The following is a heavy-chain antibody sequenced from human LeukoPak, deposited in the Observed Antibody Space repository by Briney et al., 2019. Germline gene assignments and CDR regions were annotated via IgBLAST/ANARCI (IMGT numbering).Heavy chain of an antibody. J-gene: IGHJ4*02. Sequence: SETLSLTCTVSGGSISSHYWSWIRQPPGKGLQWVGYTNHVGSTDYNPSLKSRVTISIDTSKNQFSLKLSFVTAADTAVYYCARHYDGRGSGSYYEDHWGQGTLVIVSS. CDR3: ARHYDGRGSGSYYEDH. CDR1: GGSISSHY. V-gene: IGHV4-59*08. CDR2: TNHVGST. D-gene: IGHD1-26*01.